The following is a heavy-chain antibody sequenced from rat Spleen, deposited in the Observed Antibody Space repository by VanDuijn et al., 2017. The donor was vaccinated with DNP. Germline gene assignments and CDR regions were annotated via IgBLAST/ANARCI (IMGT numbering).Heavy chain of an antibody. CDR2: MWYDGDT. V-gene: IGHV2S30*01. Sequence: QVQLKESGPGLVQPSQTLSLTCTVSGFSLNTYSVSWVPQPSGKGPEWMGRMWYDGDTAYNSALKSRLSISRDTSKNQVFLKMNSLQTEDTAIYVCTRDYSATGYWGQGVMVPVSS. CDR1: GFSLNTYS. J-gene: IGHJ2*01. CDR3: TRDYSATGY. D-gene: IGHD1-1*01.